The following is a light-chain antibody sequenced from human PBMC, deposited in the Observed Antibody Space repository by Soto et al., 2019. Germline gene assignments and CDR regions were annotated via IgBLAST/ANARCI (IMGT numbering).Light chain of an antibody. J-gene: IGLJ2*01. CDR1: NSNIESNT. CDR2: SNN. V-gene: IGLV1-44*01. Sequence: QSVLTQPPSASGTPGQRVTISCSGSNSNIESNTVNWYQQLPGTAPKLLISSNNQRPSGVPDRFSVSKSGTSASLAISGLQSDDEGDYYCAAWDDSLNGHVVFGGGTKLTVL. CDR3: AAWDDSLNGHVV.